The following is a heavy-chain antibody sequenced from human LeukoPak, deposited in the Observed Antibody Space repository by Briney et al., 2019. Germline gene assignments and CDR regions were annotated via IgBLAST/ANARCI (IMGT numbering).Heavy chain of an antibody. CDR1: GFTFSSYW. CDR3: ARARRGYYFDY. Sequence: GGSLRLSCAASGFTFSSYWMSRVRQAPGKGLEWVANIKQDGSEKYYVDSVKGQFTISRDNAKNSLYLQMNSLRAEDTAVYYCARARRGYYFDYWGQGTLVTVSS. D-gene: IGHD3-16*01. V-gene: IGHV3-7*01. CDR2: IKQDGSEK. J-gene: IGHJ4*02.